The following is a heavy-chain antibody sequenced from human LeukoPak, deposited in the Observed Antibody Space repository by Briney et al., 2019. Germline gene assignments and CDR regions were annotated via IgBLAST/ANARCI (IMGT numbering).Heavy chain of an antibody. Sequence: SQTLSLTCTVSGGSISSGDYYWSWIRQPPGKGLEWIGYIYYSGSTYYNPSLKSRVTISVDTSKNQFSLKLSSVTAADTAVYYCARATLIAAAGNWFDPWGQGTLVTVSS. D-gene: IGHD6-13*01. CDR1: GGSISSGDYY. CDR2: IYYSGST. V-gene: IGHV4-30-4*08. CDR3: ARATLIAAAGNWFDP. J-gene: IGHJ5*02.